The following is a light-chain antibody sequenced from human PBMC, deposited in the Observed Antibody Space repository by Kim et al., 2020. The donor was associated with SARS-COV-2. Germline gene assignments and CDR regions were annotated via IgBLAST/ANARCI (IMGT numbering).Light chain of an antibody. CDR2: FDS. V-gene: IGLV3-21*01. CDR1: SIGRKS. Sequence: APGKAARVTSGGNSIGRKSVYSYQRKPGQAPVLVIYFDSDRTSAIPKRFCGSDSGNAATLTISRVEAGDEADYYCQVWESSSDNPVFGGGTQLTVL. J-gene: IGLJ2*01. CDR3: QVWESSSDNPV.